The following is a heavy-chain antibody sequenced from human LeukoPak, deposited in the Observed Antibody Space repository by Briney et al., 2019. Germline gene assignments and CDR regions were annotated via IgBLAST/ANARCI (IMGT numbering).Heavy chain of an antibody. CDR2: IYPGDSDT. CDR1: GYSFTSYW. CDR3: ARFALGYSYYFDY. V-gene: IGHV5-51*01. Sequence: GESLKISCKGSGYSFTSYWIGWVRQTRGKGLEWMGIIYPGDSDTRYSPSFQGQVTISADKSISTAYLQWSSLKASDTAMYYCARFALGYSYYFDYWGQGTLVTVSS. J-gene: IGHJ4*02. D-gene: IGHD3-22*01.